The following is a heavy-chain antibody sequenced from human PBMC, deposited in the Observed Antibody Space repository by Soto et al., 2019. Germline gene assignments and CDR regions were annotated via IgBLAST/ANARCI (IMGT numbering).Heavy chain of an antibody. Sequence: EVQLLESGGGFVQPGESLRLSCAASGFTFSLSAMSWVRQAPGRGLEWVSSISGGGGSTEYADSVKGRFTISRANSKDTVQLQMNSLRAEDTAVYYCAKGPEYDILTGCDYWGQGALVTVSS. J-gene: IGHJ4*02. CDR1: GFTFSLSA. V-gene: IGHV3-23*01. D-gene: IGHD3-9*01. CDR2: ISGGGGST. CDR3: AKGPEYDILTGCDY.